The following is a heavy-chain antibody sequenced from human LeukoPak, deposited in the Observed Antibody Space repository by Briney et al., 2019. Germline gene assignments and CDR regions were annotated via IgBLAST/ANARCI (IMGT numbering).Heavy chain of an antibody. CDR3: ARSGESGDSKWFDP. J-gene: IGHJ5*02. CDR2: IIPFLGTT. V-gene: IGHV1-69*08. D-gene: IGHD3-16*01. CDR1: VGVFTTYT. Sequence: SSVKVSCKASVGVFTTYTMSWVRQAPGQGLEWVGSIIPFLGTTNYAQKFQGRVTITADKSTSTAYMDLSSLRSEDTAVDYCARSGESGDSKWFDPWGQGTLVTVSS.